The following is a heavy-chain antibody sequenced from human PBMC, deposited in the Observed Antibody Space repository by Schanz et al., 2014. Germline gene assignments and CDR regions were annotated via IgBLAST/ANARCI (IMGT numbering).Heavy chain of an antibody. CDR1: GFTVSSNY. V-gene: IGHV3-7*01. CDR3: ARDISPESRGPLYYDAFDI. Sequence: EVQLAESGGGLIQPGGSLRLSCVVSGFTVSSNYMSWVRQAPGKGPEWVANIEGDGSRKQYVDSVEGRFTISRDNAKNSLYLQMTSLRAEDAAVYYCARDISPESRGPLYYDAFDIWGQGTVVTVSS. D-gene: IGHD2-15*01. CDR2: IEGDGSRK. J-gene: IGHJ3*02.